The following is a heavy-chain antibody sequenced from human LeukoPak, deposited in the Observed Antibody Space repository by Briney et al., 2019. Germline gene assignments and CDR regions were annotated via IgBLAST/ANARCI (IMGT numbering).Heavy chain of an antibody. Sequence: GGSLRLSCAASGFTFSDYYMSWIRRAPGKGLEGGSYISSSGSTIYYADSVKGGFTISRDNAKNSLYLQVNSLRAEDTAVYYCARGPSSTNLLWFDYWGQGTLVTVSS. D-gene: IGHD2-2*01. J-gene: IGHJ4*02. V-gene: IGHV3-11*04. CDR2: ISSSGSTI. CDR1: GFTFSDYY. CDR3: ARGPSSTNLLWFDY.